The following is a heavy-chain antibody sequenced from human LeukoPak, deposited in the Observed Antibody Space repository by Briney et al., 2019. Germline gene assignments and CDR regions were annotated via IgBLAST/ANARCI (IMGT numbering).Heavy chain of an antibody. J-gene: IGHJ4*02. Sequence: PSETLSLTCTVSGYSISSGYYWGWIRQPPGKGLEWIGSIYHSGSTYYNPSLKSRVTISVDTSKNQFSLKLSSVTAADTAVYYCARGHVTMIVDYWGQGTLVTVSS. V-gene: IGHV4-38-2*02. CDR1: GYSISSGYY. D-gene: IGHD3-22*01. CDR3: ARGHVTMIVDY. CDR2: IYHSGST.